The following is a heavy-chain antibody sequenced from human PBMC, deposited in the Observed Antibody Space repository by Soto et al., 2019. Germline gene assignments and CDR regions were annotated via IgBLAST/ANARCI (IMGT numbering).Heavy chain of an antibody. J-gene: IGHJ4*02. D-gene: IGHD2-21*02. CDR3: ASDPVVVTAIPYYFDY. Sequence: GRSLRLSCAASGFTFSSYAMHWVRQAPGKGLEWVAVISYDGSNKYYADSVKGRFTISRDNSKNTLYLQMNSLRAEDTAVYYCASDPVVVTAIPYYFDYWGQGTLVTVSS. CDR2: ISYDGSNK. CDR1: GFTFSSYA. V-gene: IGHV3-30-3*01.